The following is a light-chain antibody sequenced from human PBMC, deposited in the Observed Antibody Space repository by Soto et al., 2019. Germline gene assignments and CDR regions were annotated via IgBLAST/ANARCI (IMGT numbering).Light chain of an antibody. V-gene: IGKV3-20*01. Sequence: EIVLTQSPGTLSLSPRERATISCRASQSVSSSYLAWYQQKPGQAPRLFIYGASGRATGIPDRFSGSGSGTDFTLTISRLEPEYFAVYYCQQYNNWPPWTFGQGTKVDIK. CDR1: QSVSSSY. CDR2: GAS. CDR3: QQYNNWPPWT. J-gene: IGKJ1*01.